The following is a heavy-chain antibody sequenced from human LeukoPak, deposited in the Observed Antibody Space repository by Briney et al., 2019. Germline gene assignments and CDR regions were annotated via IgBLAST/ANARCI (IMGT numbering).Heavy chain of an antibody. CDR3: AKDNYYGSRTIDY. V-gene: IGHV3-9*01. Sequence: GRSLRLSCAASGFTFDDYAMHWVRQAPGKGLEWVSGISWNSGSIGYADSVKGRFTISRDNAKNSLYLQMNSLRAEDTALYYCAKDNYYGSRTIDYWGQGTLVTVSS. CDR2: ISWNSGSI. J-gene: IGHJ4*02. CDR1: GFTFDDYA. D-gene: IGHD3-10*01.